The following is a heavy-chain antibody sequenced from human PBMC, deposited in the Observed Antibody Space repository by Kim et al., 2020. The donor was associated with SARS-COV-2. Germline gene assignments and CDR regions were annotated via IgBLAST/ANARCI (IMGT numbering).Heavy chain of an antibody. V-gene: IGHV3-21*01. CDR2: ITSSSSYI. J-gene: IGHJ4*02. CDR3: ARDPLHCSSTSCYIDY. Sequence: GGSLRLSCAASGFTFSNYNMNWVRQAPGKGLEWVSSITSSSSYIYYADSVKGRFTISRDNAKNSLYLQMNSLRAEDTAVYYCARDPLHCSSTSCYIDYWGPGTLVTVSS. D-gene: IGHD2-2*02. CDR1: GFTFSNYN.